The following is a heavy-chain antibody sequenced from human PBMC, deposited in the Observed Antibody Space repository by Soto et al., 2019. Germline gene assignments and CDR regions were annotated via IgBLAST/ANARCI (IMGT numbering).Heavy chain of an antibody. J-gene: IGHJ4*01. CDR1: GFSFRNYA. CDR3: VRKYPGTRPFDY. CDR2: LTGSSSNT. D-gene: IGHD2-2*01. V-gene: IGHV3-23*01. Sequence: PGGSLRLSCAASGFSFRNYAMSWVRQAPGKGLEWISTLTGSSSNTYYADSVKGRFAISRDNSRNTLYLQMHSLTAEDTAVYYCVRKYPGTRPFDYWGQGTLVTVSS.